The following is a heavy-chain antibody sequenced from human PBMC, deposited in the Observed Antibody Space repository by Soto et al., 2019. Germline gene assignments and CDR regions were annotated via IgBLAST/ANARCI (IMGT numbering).Heavy chain of an antibody. CDR2: IYYSGST. CDR3: ARWPTQQQLIADDTWFDP. J-gene: IGHJ5*02. Sequence: SETLSLPCTVSGCSISSSSYYWGWIRQPPGKGLEWIGSIYYSGSTYYNPSLKSRVTISVDTSKNQFSLKLSSVTAADTAVYYCARWPTQQQLIADDTWFDPWGQGTLVTVSS. D-gene: IGHD6-13*01. CDR1: GCSISSSSYY. V-gene: IGHV4-39*01.